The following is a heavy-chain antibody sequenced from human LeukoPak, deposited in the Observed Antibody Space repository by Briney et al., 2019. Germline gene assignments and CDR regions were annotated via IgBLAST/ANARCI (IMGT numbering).Heavy chain of an antibody. J-gene: IGHJ4*02. V-gene: IGHV3-21*01. CDR1: GFSFSSYS. CDR2: ISSSSSYI. CDR3: ARSSPDYGDYEYYFDY. Sequence: GGSLRLSCAASGFSFSSYSMNWVRQAPGKGLEWVSSISSSSSYIYYADSVKGRFTISRDNAKNSLYLQMNSLRAEDTAVYYCARSSPDYGDYEYYFDYWGQGTLVTVSS. D-gene: IGHD4-17*01.